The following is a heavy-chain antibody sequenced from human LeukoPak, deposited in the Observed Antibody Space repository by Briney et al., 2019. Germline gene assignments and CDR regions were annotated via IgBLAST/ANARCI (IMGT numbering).Heavy chain of an antibody. CDR3: ARDLVYVSGSRRKDYFDY. V-gene: IGHV1-18*01. CDR2: ISAYNGNT. D-gene: IGHD5/OR15-5a*01. J-gene: IGHJ4*02. Sequence: ASVKVSCKASGYTFTSYGISWVRQAPGQGLEWMGWISAYNGNTNYAQKPQGRFTMTTDTSTSTAYMELRSLRSDDTAVYYCARDLVYVSGSRRKDYFDYWGQGTLVTVSS. CDR1: GYTFTSYG.